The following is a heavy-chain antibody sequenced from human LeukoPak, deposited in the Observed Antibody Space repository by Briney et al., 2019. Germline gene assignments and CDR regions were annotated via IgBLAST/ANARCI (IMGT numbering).Heavy chain of an antibody. Sequence: GGSLRLSCAASGFTFTNAWMTWVRQAPGKGLEWVGRIKSRSHGGTTDYAVPVKGRVSISRDDSKNTLYLHMNSMKPQDTAVYYCNTVGYSGNDLNYWGQGTLVTVSS. D-gene: IGHD1-26*01. V-gene: IGHV3-15*01. CDR1: GFTFTNAW. CDR3: NTVGYSGNDLNY. CDR2: IKSRSHGGTT. J-gene: IGHJ4*02.